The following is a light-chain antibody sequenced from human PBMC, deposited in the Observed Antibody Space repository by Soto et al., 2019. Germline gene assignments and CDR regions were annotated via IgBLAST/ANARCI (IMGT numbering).Light chain of an antibody. CDR1: QSVFYSSNNKNY. V-gene: IGKV4-1*01. J-gene: IGKJ1*01. CDR2: DAS. CDR3: QQYDNFPQT. Sequence: DIVMTQSPDSLAVSLGERATINCKSSQSVFYSSNNKNYLAWYQQKPGKVPKLLISDASDLQTGDPSRFSGRGSGADYFFSISSLQPEDVGTYYCQQYDNFPQTFGQGTKVDIK.